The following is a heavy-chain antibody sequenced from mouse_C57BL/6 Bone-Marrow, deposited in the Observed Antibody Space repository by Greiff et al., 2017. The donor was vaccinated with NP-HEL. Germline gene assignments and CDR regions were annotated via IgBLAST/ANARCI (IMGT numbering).Heavy chain of an antibody. D-gene: IGHD2-1*01. Sequence: QVQLKESGAELVRPGASVKLSCKASGYTFTDYYINWVKQRPGQGLEWIARIYPGSGNTYYNEKFKGKATLTAEKSSSTAYMQLSSLTSEDSAVYFCAREGIYYGNYAWFAYWGQGTLVTVSA. J-gene: IGHJ3*01. CDR2: IYPGSGNT. CDR3: AREGIYYGNYAWFAY. V-gene: IGHV1-76*01. CDR1: GYTFTDYY.